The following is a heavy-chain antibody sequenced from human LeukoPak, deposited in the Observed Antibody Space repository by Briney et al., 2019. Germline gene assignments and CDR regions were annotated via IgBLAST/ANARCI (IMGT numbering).Heavy chain of an antibody. J-gene: IGHJ4*02. D-gene: IGHD3-3*01. CDR1: GGTFSSYA. CDR3: ARGYYRTISGVVMPEPSYDY. V-gene: IGHV1-69*13. CDR2: IIPILGTA. Sequence: SVKVSCKASGGTFSSYAISWVRQAPGQGLEWMGGIIPILGTANYAQKFQGRVTITADESTSTAYMELSSLRSEDTAVYYCARGYYRTISGVVMPEPSYDYWGQGTLVTVSS.